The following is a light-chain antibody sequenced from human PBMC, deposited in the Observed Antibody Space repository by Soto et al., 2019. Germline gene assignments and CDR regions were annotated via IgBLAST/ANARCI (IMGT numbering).Light chain of an antibody. CDR1: QSVSASY. CDR2: GAS. CDR3: HQYGSSPGEM. Sequence: EIVLTHSPGTLSLSPGERATLSCRASQSVSASYLAWYQQKPGQAPRLLIYGASTRATGIPDRFSGRGCGTDFTLTISRLEPEDFAVYFCHQYGSSPGEMFGLGTKVDIK. V-gene: IGKV3-20*01. J-gene: IGKJ1*01.